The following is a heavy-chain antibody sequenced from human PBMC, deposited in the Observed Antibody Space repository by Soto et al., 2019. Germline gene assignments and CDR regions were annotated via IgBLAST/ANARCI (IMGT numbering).Heavy chain of an antibody. J-gene: IGHJ1*01. V-gene: IGHV4-31*11. D-gene: IGHD2-15*01. Sequence: PSETLSLTCDVSDESVTSPGNYWNWIRQRPDTGLEWIGYISSGGSPFYNPSLKSRVSISLDTSKNVISLTLRSVTAADTAVYYCTLNHCAGGGCYDRDYWGRGTRVTV. CDR1: DESVTSPGNY. CDR2: ISSGGSP. CDR3: TLNHCAGGGCYDRDY.